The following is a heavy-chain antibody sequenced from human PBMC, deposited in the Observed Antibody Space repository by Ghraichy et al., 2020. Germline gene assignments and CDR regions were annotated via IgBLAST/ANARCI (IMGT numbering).Heavy chain of an antibody. CDR1: GGSVSSGSYY. D-gene: IGHD3-10*01. CDR2: IYYSGST. J-gene: IGHJ5*02. CDR3: ARDRPERSGTGWFDP. Sequence: SETLSLTCTVSGGSVSSGSYYWSWIRQPPGKGLEWIVYIYYSGSTNYNPSLKSRVTISVDTSKNQFSLKLISVTAADTAVYYCARDRPERSGTGWFDPWGQGTLVTVSS. V-gene: IGHV4-61*01.